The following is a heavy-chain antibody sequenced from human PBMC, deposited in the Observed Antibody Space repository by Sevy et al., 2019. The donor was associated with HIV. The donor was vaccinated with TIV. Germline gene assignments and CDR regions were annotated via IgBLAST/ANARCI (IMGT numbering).Heavy chain of an antibody. V-gene: IGHV4-59*01. J-gene: IGHJ2*01. CDR3: ARDYYNTSYYDWYLDL. CDR2: IYYNVNT. CDR1: GGSFSTSY. D-gene: IGHD3-22*01. Sequence: SETLSLTCTISGGSFSTSYWTWIRQSPGKGLEWIGFIYYNVNTNYNPSLKSRVTISADTSKNQFSLKLSSVTAADTAVYYCARDYYNTSYYDWYLDLWGRGTLVTVSS.